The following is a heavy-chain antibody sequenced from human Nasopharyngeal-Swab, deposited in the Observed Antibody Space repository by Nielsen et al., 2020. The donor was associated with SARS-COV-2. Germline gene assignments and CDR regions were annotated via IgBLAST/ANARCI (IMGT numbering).Heavy chain of an antibody. Sequence: GGSLRLSCAASGFTFSSYEMNWVRQAPGKGLEWVSYISSSGSTIYYADSVKGRFTISRDNAKNSLYLQMNSLRAEDTAVYYCARVFNRVSEIAAADPNIYYYSGMDVWGQGTTVTVSS. CDR1: GFTFSSYE. D-gene: IGHD6-13*01. J-gene: IGHJ6*02. V-gene: IGHV3-48*03. CDR3: ARVFNRVSEIAAADPNIYYYSGMDV. CDR2: ISSSGSTI.